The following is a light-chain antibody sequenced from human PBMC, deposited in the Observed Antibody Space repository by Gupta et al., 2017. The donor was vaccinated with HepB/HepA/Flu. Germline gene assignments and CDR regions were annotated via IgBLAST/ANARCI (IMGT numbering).Light chain of an antibody. CDR2: WAS. CDR1: QSVLYSSNNKNY. CDR3: QQDASTLST. J-gene: IGKJ2*01. V-gene: IGKV4-1*01. Sequence: DIVMTQSPDSLAVSLGERATINCKSSQSVLYSSNNKNYLAWYQQKPGQPPKLLIYWASTRESGVPDRFSGSGSGTDFTLTISSLQAEDVAVYYCQQDASTLSTFGQGTKLEIK.